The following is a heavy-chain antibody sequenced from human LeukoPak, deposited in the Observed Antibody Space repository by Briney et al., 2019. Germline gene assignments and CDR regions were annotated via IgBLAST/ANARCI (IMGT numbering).Heavy chain of an antibody. Sequence: GGSLRLSCAASGFTFRSFDIHWVRRAAGKGLEWVSGIGASGDTYYPGSVKGRFTISRENAKNSLYLQMNSLRAGDMAVYYCVRGGSYYYFDYWGQGTLVTVSS. CDR1: GFTFRSFD. V-gene: IGHV3-13*04. CDR2: IGASGDT. J-gene: IGHJ4*02. CDR3: VRGGSYYYFDY. D-gene: IGHD1-26*01.